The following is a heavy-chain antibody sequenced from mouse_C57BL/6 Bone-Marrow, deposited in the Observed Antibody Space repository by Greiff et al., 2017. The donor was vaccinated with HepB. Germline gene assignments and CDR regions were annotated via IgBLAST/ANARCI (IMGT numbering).Heavy chain of an antibody. J-gene: IGHJ2*01. CDR1: GYTFTSYW. Sequence: QVQLQQPGAELVMPGASVKLSCKASGYTFTSYWMHWVKQRPGQGLEWIGEIDPSDSYTNYNQKFKGKSTLTVDKSSSTAYMQLSSLTSEDSAVYYCARYYGPYYFDYWGQGTTLTVSS. CDR2: IDPSDSYT. CDR3: ARYYGPYYFDY. V-gene: IGHV1-69*01. D-gene: IGHD1-2*01.